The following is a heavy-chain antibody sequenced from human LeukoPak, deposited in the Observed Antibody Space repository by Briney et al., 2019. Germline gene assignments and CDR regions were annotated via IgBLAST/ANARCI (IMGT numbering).Heavy chain of an antibody. Sequence: GGSLGLSCAASGFTFNSYWMSWVRQAPGKGLEWVANIKQDGTEKYYVDSVKGRFTISRDNAKNSLYLQMNSLRAEDTAVYYCAREYDYVWGSYRYYYLDYWGQGTLVTVSS. J-gene: IGHJ4*02. V-gene: IGHV3-7*04. CDR3: AREYDYVWGSYRYYYLDY. CDR1: GFTFNSYW. D-gene: IGHD3-16*02. CDR2: IKQDGTEK.